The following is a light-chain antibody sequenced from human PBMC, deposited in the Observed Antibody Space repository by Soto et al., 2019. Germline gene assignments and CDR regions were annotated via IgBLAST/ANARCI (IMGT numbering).Light chain of an antibody. J-gene: IGKJ1*01. CDR3: QQYNSYSWT. CDR2: KAF. CDR1: QSISSW. Sequence: DIQMTQSPSTLSASVGDRVTITCRASQSISSWLAWYQQKPGKAPKLLMYKAFSLESGVPSRFSGSGSGTEFTLTISSLQPDDFATYYCQQYNSYSWTFGQGTKVEIK. V-gene: IGKV1-5*03.